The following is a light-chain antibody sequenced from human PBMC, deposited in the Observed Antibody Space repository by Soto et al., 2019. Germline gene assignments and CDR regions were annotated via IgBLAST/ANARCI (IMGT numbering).Light chain of an antibody. CDR1: QSVSRF. J-gene: IGKJ5*01. V-gene: IGKV3-11*01. CDR2: DAS. CDR3: QQRGNWPPIT. Sequence: ETVLTQSPATLSLSPGERATLSCRASQSVSRFLAWYQQKPGQAPRLLIYDASNRATGIPARFSGSGSGTDFTLTFSSLEPEDLAVYYCQQRGNWPPITFGQGTRLDIK.